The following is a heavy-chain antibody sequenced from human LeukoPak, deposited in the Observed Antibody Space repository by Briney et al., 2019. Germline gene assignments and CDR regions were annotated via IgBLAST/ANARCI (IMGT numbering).Heavy chain of an antibody. CDR2: ISNDGNNE. CDR1: GFTFSSYS. Sequence: PGRSLRLSCAASGFTFSSYSMHWVRQAPGKGLERVAVISNDGNNEDYADSVKGRFTISRDNSKNTLYLQMNSLRVEDTAVYYCARVVVTLAAFDYWGQGTLVTVSS. CDR3: ARVVVTLAAFDY. V-gene: IGHV3-30*04. J-gene: IGHJ4*02. D-gene: IGHD2-21*02.